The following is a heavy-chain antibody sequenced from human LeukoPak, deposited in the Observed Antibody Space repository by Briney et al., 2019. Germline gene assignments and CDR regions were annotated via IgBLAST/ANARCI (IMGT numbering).Heavy chain of an antibody. V-gene: IGHV4-30-4*01. J-gene: IGHJ5*02. CDR2: IYYSGST. CDR3: ARTYYDFWSGYNWFDP. Sequence: SQTLSLTCTVSGGSISSGDYYWSWIRQPPGTGLEWIGYIYYSGSTYYNPSLKSRVTISVDTSKNQFSLKLSSVTAADTAVYYCARTYYDFWSGYNWFDPWGQGTLVTVSS. CDR1: GGSISSGDYY. D-gene: IGHD3-3*01.